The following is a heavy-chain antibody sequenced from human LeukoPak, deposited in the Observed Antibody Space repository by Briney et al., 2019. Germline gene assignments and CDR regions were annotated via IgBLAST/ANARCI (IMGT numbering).Heavy chain of an antibody. D-gene: IGHD6-19*01. Sequence: SQTLSLTCAISGDSVSSNSAAWNWIRQSPSRGLEWLGRTYYRSKWYNEYAVSVKRRVTINPETSQNQFSLHLDSVTPEYTAVYYCARASYSSYGMDVWGQGTTMTVSS. CDR2: TYYRSKWYN. CDR1: GDSVSSNSAA. V-gene: IGHV6-1*01. CDR3: ARASYSSYGMDV. J-gene: IGHJ6*02.